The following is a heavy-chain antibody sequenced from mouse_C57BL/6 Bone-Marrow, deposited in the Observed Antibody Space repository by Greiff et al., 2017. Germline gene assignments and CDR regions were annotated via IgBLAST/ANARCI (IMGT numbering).Heavy chain of an antibody. J-gene: IGHJ3*01. V-gene: IGHV1-82*01. CDR1: GYAFSSSW. D-gene: IGHD1-1*01. CDR2: IYPGDGDT. CDR3: ASSDYGSSDEIAY. Sequence: VQLQQSGPELVKPGASVKISCKASGYAFSSSWMNWVKQRPGKGLEWIGRIYPGDGDTNYNGKFKGKATLTAAKSSRTAYMQLSSLASEDYAVSFCASSDYGSSDEIAYWGQGTLVTVSA.